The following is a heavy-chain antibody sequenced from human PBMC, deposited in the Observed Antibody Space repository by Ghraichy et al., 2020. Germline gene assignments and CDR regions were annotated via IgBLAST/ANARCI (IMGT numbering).Heavy chain of an antibody. J-gene: IGHJ4*02. V-gene: IGHV3-23*01. CDR3: AKSLFGVGPFDY. CDR1: GFTFTNFA. D-gene: IGHD3-3*01. Sequence: GGSLRLSCAASGFTFTNFAMSWIRQAPGKGLEWVSAISGSGDSTHYTDSVKGRFTISRDNSKNTVHLQMNSLRAEDTAVYYCAKSLFGVGPFDYWGQGTLVTVSS. CDR2: ISGSGDST.